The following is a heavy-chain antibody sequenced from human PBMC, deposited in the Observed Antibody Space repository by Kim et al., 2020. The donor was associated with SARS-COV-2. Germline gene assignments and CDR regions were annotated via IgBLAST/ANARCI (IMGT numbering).Heavy chain of an antibody. CDR2: INQDGSDI. J-gene: IGHJ4*02. D-gene: IGHD3-10*01. CDR3: VGTDYNY. CDR1: GFTFSNDW. V-gene: IGHV3-7*03. Sequence: GGSLRLSCAASGFTFSNDWMNWVRQAPGKGLEWVANINQDGSDIYYVDSVKGRFTISRDNAKNSVYLQMDSLRAEDTAEYYCVGTDYNYWGQGTLVTVSS.